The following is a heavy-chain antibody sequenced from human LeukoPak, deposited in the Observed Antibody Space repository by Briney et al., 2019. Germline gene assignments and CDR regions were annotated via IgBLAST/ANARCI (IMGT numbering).Heavy chain of an antibody. CDR2: MNPNSGNT. V-gene: IGHV1-8*01. Sequence: ASVKVSCKASGYTFTSYDINWVRQATGQGLEWMGWMNPNSGNTGYAQKFQGRVTMTRNTSISTAYMELSSLRSEDTAVYYCARGPTYSDILTGWHPWGQGTLVTVSS. J-gene: IGHJ5*02. D-gene: IGHD3-9*01. CDR3: ARGPTYSDILTGWHP. CDR1: GYTFTSYD.